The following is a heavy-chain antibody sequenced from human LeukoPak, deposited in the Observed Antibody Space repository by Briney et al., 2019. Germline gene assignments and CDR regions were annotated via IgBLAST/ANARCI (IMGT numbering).Heavy chain of an antibody. CDR1: GGSISSSSYY. CDR2: IYYSGST. V-gene: IGHV4-39*06. D-gene: IGHD3-3*01. Sequence: SETLSLTCTVSGGSISSSSYYWGWIRQPPGKGLEWIGSIYYSGSTYYNPSLKSRVTISVDTSKNQFPLKLSSVTAADTAVYYCARDSYDFWSGYPKNSFDYWGQGTLVTVSS. CDR3: ARDSYDFWSGYPKNSFDY. J-gene: IGHJ4*02.